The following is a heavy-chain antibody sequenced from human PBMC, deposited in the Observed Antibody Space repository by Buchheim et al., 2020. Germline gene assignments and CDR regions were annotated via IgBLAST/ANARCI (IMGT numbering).Heavy chain of an antibody. CDR2: INHSGST. Sequence: QVQLQQWGAGLLKPSETLSLTCAVYGGSFSGYYWSWIRQPPGKGLEWIGEINHSGSTNYNPSLKSRVTISVDTSKKQFFLKLSSVTAADTAVYYCARGHYDYVWGSYRRPFDYWGQGTL. D-gene: IGHD3-16*02. CDR3: ARGHYDYVWGSYRRPFDY. J-gene: IGHJ4*02. V-gene: IGHV4-34*01. CDR1: GGSFSGYY.